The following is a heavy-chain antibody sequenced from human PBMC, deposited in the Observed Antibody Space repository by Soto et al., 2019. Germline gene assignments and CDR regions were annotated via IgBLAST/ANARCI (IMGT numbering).Heavy chain of an antibody. CDR1: GFTVSSRY. D-gene: IGHD1-26*01. J-gene: IGHJ4*02. V-gene: IGHV3-53*02. Sequence: EVQLVETGGGLIQPGGSLRLSCAVYGFTVSSRYMSWVRQTPQKGLEWISIIYADSGTFYADSVKGRFTIFRDNPKNILYLQMKRLRAEDTAVYYCASSSKALGRGVYVGSPDYWGQGTLVTVSS. CDR3: ASSSKALGRGVYVGSPDY. CDR2: IYADSGT.